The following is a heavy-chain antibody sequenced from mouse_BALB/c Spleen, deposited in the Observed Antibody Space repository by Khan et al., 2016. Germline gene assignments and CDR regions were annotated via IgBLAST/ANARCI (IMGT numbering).Heavy chain of an antibody. V-gene: IGHV10-1*02. J-gene: IGHJ4*01. CDR3: VRQYGNFYYYVMDY. D-gene: IGHD2-1*01. Sequence: EVQLVESGGGLVQPEGSLKLSCAASGFTFNTYAMNWVRQAPGKGLEWVARIRSKRNNYATYYADSVKDRFTISRDDSQSMLYLQMNNLKTEDTAMYYCVRQYGNFYYYVMDYWGQGTSVTVSS. CDR2: IRSKRNNYAT. CDR1: GFTFNTYA.